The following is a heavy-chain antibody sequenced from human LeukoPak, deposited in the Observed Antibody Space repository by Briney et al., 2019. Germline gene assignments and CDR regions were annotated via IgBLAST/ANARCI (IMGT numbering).Heavy chain of an antibody. J-gene: IGHJ4*02. Sequence: ASVKVSCKASGYTFTVYYMHWVRHAPGQGLEWMGWINPNSGGTSYAQKFQGRVTLTSDTSISTVYMELSRLRSDDTAVYYCAREWDSSSWYDYWGQGSLVTVSS. CDR2: INPNSGGT. V-gene: IGHV1-2*02. D-gene: IGHD6-13*01. CDR1: GYTFTVYY. CDR3: AREWDSSSWYDY.